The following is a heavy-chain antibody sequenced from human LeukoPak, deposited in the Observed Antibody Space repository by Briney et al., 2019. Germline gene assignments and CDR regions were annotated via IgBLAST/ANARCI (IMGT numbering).Heavy chain of an antibody. CDR2: ISGSGGST. CDR3: AKSRSGQPDNAFDI. Sequence: TGGSLRLSCAASGFTFSTYAMSWVRQAPEKGLEWVSAISGSGGSTYYADSVKGRFTISRDNSKNTLYLQVNSLRPEDTALYYCAKSRSGQPDNAFDIWGQGTMVTVSS. D-gene: IGHD3-3*01. CDR1: GFTFSTYA. V-gene: IGHV3-23*01. J-gene: IGHJ3*02.